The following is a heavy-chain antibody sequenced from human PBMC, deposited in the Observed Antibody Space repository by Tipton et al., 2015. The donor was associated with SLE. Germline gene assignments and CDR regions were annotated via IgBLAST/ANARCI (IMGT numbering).Heavy chain of an antibody. CDR2: ISYAGSNK. Sequence: SLRLSCAASGFTFSSYAMHWVRQAPGKGLEWVAVISYAGSNKYYADSVKGRFTITRDNSKNTLYLQMNSLRAGDTSVYYCARDWQMADAFDIWGRGTMVTVSS. V-gene: IGHV3-30*04. CDR1: GFTFSSYA. J-gene: IGHJ3*02. D-gene: IGHD5-24*01. CDR3: ARDWQMADAFDI.